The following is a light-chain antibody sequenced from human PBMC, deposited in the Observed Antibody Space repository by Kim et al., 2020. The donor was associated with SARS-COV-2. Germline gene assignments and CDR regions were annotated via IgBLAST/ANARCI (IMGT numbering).Light chain of an antibody. CDR2: AAS. J-gene: IGKJ2*01. Sequence: DIQMTQSPSSLSASVGDRVTITCRASQSISSYLNWYKQKPGKAPKLLIYAASSLQSGVPSRFSGSESGTDFTLTISSLQPEDFATYYCQQSYSTPYTFGQGTKLEI. CDR1: QSISSY. CDR3: QQSYSTPYT. V-gene: IGKV1-39*01.